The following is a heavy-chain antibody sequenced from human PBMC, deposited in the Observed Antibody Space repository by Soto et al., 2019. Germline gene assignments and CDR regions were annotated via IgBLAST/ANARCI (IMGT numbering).Heavy chain of an antibody. CDR2: IIPIFGTA. Sequence: QVQLVQSGAEVKKPGSSVTVSCEASGGTFSSYTISWVRQAPGQGLEWMGGIIPIFGTANYAQKFQGRVTITADEPTSTAYMELSSLRSEDTAVYYCARGNHRWLQLWYFDLWGRGTLVTVSS. CDR1: GGTFSSYT. D-gene: IGHD5-12*01. J-gene: IGHJ2*01. CDR3: ARGNHRWLQLWYFDL. V-gene: IGHV1-69*12.